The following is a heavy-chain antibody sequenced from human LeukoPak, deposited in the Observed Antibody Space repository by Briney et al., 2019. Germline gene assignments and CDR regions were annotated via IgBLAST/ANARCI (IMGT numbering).Heavy chain of an antibody. J-gene: IGHJ4*02. D-gene: IGHD3-22*01. CDR2: FDPEDGET. CDR3: ATRTRITMIVALDY. CDR1: GYTLTELS. V-gene: IGHV1-24*01. Sequence: ASVKVSCKVSGYTLTELSMHWVRQAPGKGLEWMGGFDPEDGETIYAQKFQGRVTMTEDTSTDTAYMGLSSLRSEDAAVYYCATRTRITMIVALDYWGQGTLVTVSS.